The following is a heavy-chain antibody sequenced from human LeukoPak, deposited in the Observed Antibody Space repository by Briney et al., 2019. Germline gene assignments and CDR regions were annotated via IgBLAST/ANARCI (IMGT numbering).Heavy chain of an antibody. Sequence: GGSLRLSCAASGFTFSSYGMHWVRQAPGKGLESVAFIWYDGSNKYYADSVKGRFTISRDNSKNTLYLQMNSLRAEDTAVYYCAKDTAIQSGDLFDYWGQGTLVTVSS. CDR2: IWYDGSNK. CDR3: AKDTAIQSGDLFDY. D-gene: IGHD3-10*01. V-gene: IGHV3-30*02. CDR1: GFTFSSYG. J-gene: IGHJ4*02.